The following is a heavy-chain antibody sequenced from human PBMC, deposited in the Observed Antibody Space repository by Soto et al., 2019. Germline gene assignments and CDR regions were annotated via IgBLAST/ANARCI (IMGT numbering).Heavy chain of an antibody. CDR2: ISGSGDST. CDR1: GFTFSSYA. Sequence: EVQLLESGGGLVQPRGSLRLSCAASGFTFSSYAMNWVRQAPGKGLEWVSIISGSGDSTYYADSVKGRFTISRDNTKNTLYLQMNSLRAEDTAVYYCANKFFSGSGSYRGWFDPWGQGTLVTVSS. V-gene: IGHV3-23*01. J-gene: IGHJ5*02. D-gene: IGHD3-10*01. CDR3: ANKFFSGSGSYRGWFDP.